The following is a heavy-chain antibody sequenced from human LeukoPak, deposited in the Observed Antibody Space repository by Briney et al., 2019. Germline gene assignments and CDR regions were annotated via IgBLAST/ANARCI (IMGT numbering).Heavy chain of an antibody. J-gene: IGHJ4*02. D-gene: IGHD5-24*01. CDR1: GYSSTNYW. Sequence: GESLKIPCKGSGYSSTNYWIGWVRQIPGKGLEWMGIIYPFNSDTRYSPSFQGHVTISADESINTAYLQWGSLKASDTAIYYCARHRDGYNPFDYWGQGTLVTVSS. CDR2: IYPFNSDT. V-gene: IGHV5-51*01. CDR3: ARHRDGYNPFDY.